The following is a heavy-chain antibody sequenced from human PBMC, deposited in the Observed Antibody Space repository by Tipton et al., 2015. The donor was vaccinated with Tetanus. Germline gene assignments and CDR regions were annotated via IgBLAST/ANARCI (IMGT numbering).Heavy chain of an antibody. CDR1: GYTFSQYA. Sequence: QLVQSGPEVKKPGASVRGSCKASGYTFSQYAIAWVRQVRGQGLEWMGWISGHNGDSRTAQRLQGRVTMTTDKVTTTAYMELRSLRSADTAVYYCARTRLLTTMTTELDFGGQGTLVPFSS. V-gene: IGHV1-18*01. CDR3: ARTRLLTTMTTELDF. D-gene: IGHD4-17*01. CDR2: ISGHNGDS. J-gene: IGHJ4*02.